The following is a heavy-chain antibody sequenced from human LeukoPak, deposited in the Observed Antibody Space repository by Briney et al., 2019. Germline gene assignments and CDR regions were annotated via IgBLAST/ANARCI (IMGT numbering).Heavy chain of an antibody. J-gene: IGHJ3*02. D-gene: IGHD3-10*01. CDR1: GFSFSDYS. CDR2: ITSSGSTI. CDR3: ARGGRYYYGSGTYYSRTFDI. V-gene: IGHV3-11*01. Sequence: GGSLRLSCAASGFSFSDYSMSWIRQAPGKGLEWISSITSSGSTIYYADFVKGRFTISRDNAKNSLYLQMNSLRAEDTAVYYCARGGRYYYGSGTYYSRTFDIWGQGTMVTVSS.